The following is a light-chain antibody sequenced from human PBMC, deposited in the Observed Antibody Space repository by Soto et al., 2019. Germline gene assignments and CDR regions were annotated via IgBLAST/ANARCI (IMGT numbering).Light chain of an antibody. CDR2: GAS. Sequence: EIVLTQSPGTLSLSAGERATLSCRASQSVSSSYLAWYQQKPGQAPSLLIYGASSRATGIPDRFSGSGSGTDFTLTISRLEPEDFAVYYCQQYGSSPPTFGQGTRLEIK. V-gene: IGKV3-20*01. CDR3: QQYGSSPPT. CDR1: QSVSSSY. J-gene: IGKJ5*01.